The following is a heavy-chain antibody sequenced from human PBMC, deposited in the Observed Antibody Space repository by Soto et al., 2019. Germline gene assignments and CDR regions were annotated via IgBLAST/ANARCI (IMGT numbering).Heavy chain of an antibody. CDR2: IHYSGKT. CDR3: ARSTAQLRPFDI. Sequence: SETLSLTCTVSGGSVSSGEYSWNWIRHHPGKGLEWIGYIHYSGKTYYNPSLKSRLTLSVDTTNNHLSLEMTSVTAADTAVYYCARSTAQLRPFDIWGQGTLVTVSS. J-gene: IGHJ3*02. CDR1: GGSVSSGEYS. V-gene: IGHV4-31*03. D-gene: IGHD6-6*01.